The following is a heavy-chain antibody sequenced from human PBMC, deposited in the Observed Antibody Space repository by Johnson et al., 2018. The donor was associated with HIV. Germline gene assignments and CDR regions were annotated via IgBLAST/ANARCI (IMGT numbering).Heavy chain of an antibody. CDR1: GFTFSSYG. D-gene: IGHD3-3*01. Sequence: VQLVESGGGLVQPGGSLRLSCAASGFTFSSYGMHWVRQAPGKGLEWVAVISYDGSNKYYADSVKGRFTISRDNSKNTLYLQMNSLRAEDTAVYYCARDEGVTIVGGLSAFDIWGQGTMVTVSS. V-gene: IGHV3-30*03. CDR2: ISYDGSNK. CDR3: ARDEGVTIVGGLSAFDI. J-gene: IGHJ3*02.